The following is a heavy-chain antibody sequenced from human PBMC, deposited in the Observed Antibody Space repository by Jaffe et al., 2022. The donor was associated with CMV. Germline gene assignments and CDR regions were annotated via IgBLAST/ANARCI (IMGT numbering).Heavy chain of an antibody. CDR1: GFTVSSNY. CDR2: IYSGGST. Sequence: EVQLVETGGGLIQPGGSLRLSCAASGFTVSSNYMSWVRQAPGKGLEWVSVIYSGGSTYYADSVKGRFTISRDNSKNTLYLQMNSLRAEDTAVYYCASGGWELPNDAFDIWGQGTMVTVSS. J-gene: IGHJ3*02. V-gene: IGHV3-53*02. CDR3: ASGGWELPNDAFDI. D-gene: IGHD1-26*01.